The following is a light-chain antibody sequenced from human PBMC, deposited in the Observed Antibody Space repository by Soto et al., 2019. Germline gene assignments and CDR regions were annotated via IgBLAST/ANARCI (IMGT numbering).Light chain of an antibody. J-gene: IGKJ2*01. CDR2: AAS. Sequence: DLPMTQSPSSLSASVGDRVTITCRASQSISSYLNWYQQKPGKAPKFLIFAASSLQSGVPSRFSGSGSGTDFTLTISSLQPEDFATYYCQQSYSTPYTFGQGTKLEIK. CDR3: QQSYSTPYT. V-gene: IGKV1-39*01. CDR1: QSISSY.